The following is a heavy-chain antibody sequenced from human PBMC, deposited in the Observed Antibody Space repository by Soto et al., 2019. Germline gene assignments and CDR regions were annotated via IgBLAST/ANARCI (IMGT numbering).Heavy chain of an antibody. CDR1: GGSISSYY. J-gene: IGHJ3*02. CDR2: IYYSGST. CDR3: ARRYVVAFDI. V-gene: IGHV4-59*08. Sequence: QVQLQESGPGLVKPSETLSLTCTVSGGSISSYYWSWIRQPPDKGLAWIGYIYYSGSTNYNPSLKSRVTISVDTSKNQFSLKLSSVTAADTAVYYCARRYVVAFDIWGQGTMVTVSS. D-gene: IGHD2-15*01.